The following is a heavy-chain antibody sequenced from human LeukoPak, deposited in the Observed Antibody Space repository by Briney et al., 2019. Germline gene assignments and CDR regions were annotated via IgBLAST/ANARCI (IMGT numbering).Heavy chain of an antibody. CDR2: IIPIFGTA. CDR3: ARVYYDSSGYYSGGVDY. J-gene: IGHJ4*02. D-gene: IGHD3-22*01. Sequence: SVKVSCKASGGTFSSYAISWVRQAPGQGLEWMGGIIPIFGTANYAQKFQGRATITTDESTSTAYMELSSLRSEDTAVYYCARVYYDSSGYYSGGVDYWGQGTLVTVSS. V-gene: IGHV1-69*05. CDR1: GGTFSSYA.